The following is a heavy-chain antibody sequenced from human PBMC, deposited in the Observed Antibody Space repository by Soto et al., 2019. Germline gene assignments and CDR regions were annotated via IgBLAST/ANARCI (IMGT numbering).Heavy chain of an antibody. D-gene: IGHD2-2*01. CDR2: ISSSGSTI. J-gene: IGHJ4*02. Sequence: GGSLRLSCAASGFTFSSYEMNWVRQAPGKGLEWVSYISSSGSTIYYADSVKGRFTISRDNSKNTLYLQMNSLRAEDTAVYYCAKSMPLATQNDYWGQGTLVTVSS. CDR1: GFTFSSYE. V-gene: IGHV3-48*03. CDR3: AKSMPLATQNDY.